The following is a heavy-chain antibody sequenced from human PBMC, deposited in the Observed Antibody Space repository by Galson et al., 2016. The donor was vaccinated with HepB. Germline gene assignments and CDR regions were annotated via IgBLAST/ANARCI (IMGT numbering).Heavy chain of an antibody. CDR1: GFILSGHG. CDR3: ARHRGGSWRSGSFDF. CDR2: IWYDGSNK. V-gene: IGHV3-33*01. D-gene: IGHD2-15*01. J-gene: IGHJ4*02. Sequence: SLRLSCAVSGFILSGHGLHWVRQAPGKGLEWVAIIWYDGSNKYYADSVKERFTISRDTSKNTLYLQMYSLTAEDTAVYYCARHRGGSWRSGSFDFWGQGSLVAVSS.